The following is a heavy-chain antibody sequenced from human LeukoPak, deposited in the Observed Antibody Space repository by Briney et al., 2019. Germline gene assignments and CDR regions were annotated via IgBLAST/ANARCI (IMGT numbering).Heavy chain of an antibody. CDR1: GYIFTSYW. Sequence: GEALKISSKGSGYIFTSYWIGWVRQMPGKGLEWRGIIYPGDSDPRYSPSFQGQVNISADKSISPAYLQWSSLKASDTAMYYCARPLRGELLPGDYWGQGTLVSVSS. CDR2: IYPGDSDP. V-gene: IGHV5-51*01. J-gene: IGHJ4*02. CDR3: ARPLRGELLPGDY. D-gene: IGHD1-26*01.